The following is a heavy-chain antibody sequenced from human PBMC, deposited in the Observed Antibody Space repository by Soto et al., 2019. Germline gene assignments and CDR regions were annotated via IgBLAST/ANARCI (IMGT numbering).Heavy chain of an antibody. J-gene: IGHJ4*02. CDR2: ISAHNGNT. CDR3: ARGRYGDY. CDR1: GYTFTSYG. D-gene: IGHD1-1*01. Sequence: QVHLVQSGAEVKKPGASVKVSCKASGYTFTSYGITWVRQAPGQGLEWMGWISAHNGNTDYAQKLQSRVIVTRDTSTSTAYMERRSLISDDTAVYYCARGRYGDYWGQGALVTVSS. V-gene: IGHV1-18*01.